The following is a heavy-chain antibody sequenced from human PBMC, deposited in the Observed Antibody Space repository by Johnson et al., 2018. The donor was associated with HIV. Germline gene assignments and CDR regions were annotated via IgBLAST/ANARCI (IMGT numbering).Heavy chain of an antibody. Sequence: QVQLVESGGGLVQPGRSLRLSCAASGFTFSSYAMHWVRQAPGKGLEWVAVISYDGSNKYYADSVKGRFTISRDNSKNTLYLQMNSLRAEDTAVYYCAREGGQWLVLVDAFDIWGQGTMVTVSS. CDR1: GFTFSSYA. D-gene: IGHD6-19*01. CDR3: AREGGQWLVLVDAFDI. J-gene: IGHJ3*02. CDR2: ISYDGSNK. V-gene: IGHV3-30-3*01.